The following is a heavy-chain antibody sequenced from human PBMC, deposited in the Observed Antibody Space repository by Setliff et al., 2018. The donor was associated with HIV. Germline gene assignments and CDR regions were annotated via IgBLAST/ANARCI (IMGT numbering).Heavy chain of an antibody. CDR3: ARDSAFYFYGSGSYYNPYFYMDV. V-gene: IGHV3-7*03. J-gene: IGHJ6*03. CDR1: GFTFSSYW. Sequence: GGSLRLSCAASGFTFSSYWMSWVRQAPGKGLEWVANIKQDGSEKYYVDSVKGRFTISRDNAKNSLYLQMNSLRAEDTAVYYCARDSAFYFYGSGSYYNPYFYMDVWGKGTTVTVSS. CDR2: IKQDGSEK. D-gene: IGHD3-10*01.